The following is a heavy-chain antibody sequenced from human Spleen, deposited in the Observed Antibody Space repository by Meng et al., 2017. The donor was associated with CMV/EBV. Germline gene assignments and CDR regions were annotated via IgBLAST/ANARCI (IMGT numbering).Heavy chain of an antibody. V-gene: IGHV3-48*04. CDR2: ISSSSSTI. Sequence: GGSLRLSCAASGFTFSSYSMNWVRQAPGKGLEWVSYISSSSSTIYYADSVKGRFTISRDNAKNSLYLQMNSLRAEDTAVYYCARDRIVVVQAAIGRWYYYGMDVWGQGTTVTVSS. D-gene: IGHD2-2*02. CDR1: GFTFSSYS. CDR3: ARDRIVVVQAAIGRWYYYGMDV. J-gene: IGHJ6*02.